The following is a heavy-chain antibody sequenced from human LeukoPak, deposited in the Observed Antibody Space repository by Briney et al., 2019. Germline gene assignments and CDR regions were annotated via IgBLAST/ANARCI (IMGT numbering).Heavy chain of an antibody. CDR2: ISYDGSNK. J-gene: IGHJ4*02. V-gene: IGHV3-30*03. CDR1: GFTFSSYG. D-gene: IGHD1-26*01. Sequence: PGRSLRLSCAASGFTFSSYGMHWVRQAPGKGLEWVAGISYDGSNKYYADSVKGRFTISRDNSKNTLYLQMNSLRAEDTAVYYCARVGRGSYSHFDYWGQGTLVTVSS. CDR3: ARVGRGSYSHFDY.